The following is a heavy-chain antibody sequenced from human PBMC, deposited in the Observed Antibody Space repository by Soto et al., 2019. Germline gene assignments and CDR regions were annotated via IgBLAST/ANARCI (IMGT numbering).Heavy chain of an antibody. CDR2: INPSGGST. J-gene: IGHJ4*02. D-gene: IGHD2-21*02. Sequence: ASVKVSCKDTGGLFSSYAVSWVRQAPGQGLEWMGIINPSGGSTSYAQKFQGRVTMTRDTSTSTVYMELSSLRSEDTAVYYCAREYCGGDCYRDFRQPIDYWGQGTLVTVSS. CDR3: AREYCGGDCYRDFRQPIDY. CDR1: GGLFSSYA. V-gene: IGHV1-46*01.